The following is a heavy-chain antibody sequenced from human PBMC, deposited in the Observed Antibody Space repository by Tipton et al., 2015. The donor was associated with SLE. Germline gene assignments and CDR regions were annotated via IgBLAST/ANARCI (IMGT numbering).Heavy chain of an antibody. J-gene: IGHJ6*03. CDR1: GGSFSGYY. CDR2: IDHSGST. V-gene: IGHV4-34*01. Sequence: TLSLTCAVYGGSFSGYYWSWIRQPPGKGLEWIGEIDHSGSTNYNPSLKSRVTISVDTSKNQFSLKMNSVTVADTAVYYCVRNLPWPAVGVGRYDYYYMDVWGEGTTVTVSS. CDR3: VRNLPWPAVGVGRYDYYYMDV. D-gene: IGHD3-3*01.